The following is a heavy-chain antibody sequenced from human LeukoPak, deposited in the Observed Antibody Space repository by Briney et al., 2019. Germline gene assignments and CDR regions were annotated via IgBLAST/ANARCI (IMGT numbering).Heavy chain of an antibody. D-gene: IGHD6-13*01. CDR3: ARDLWDSTCL. Sequence: GGSLRLSCAASGFTFSSYAMSWVRQAPGKGLEWVSAISGSGGSTYYADSVKGRFTISRDNSKNTVYLQMNSLRVEDTALYYCARDLWDSTCLWGQGTLVTVSS. CDR2: ISGSGGST. CDR1: GFTFSSYA. J-gene: IGHJ4*02. V-gene: IGHV3-23*01.